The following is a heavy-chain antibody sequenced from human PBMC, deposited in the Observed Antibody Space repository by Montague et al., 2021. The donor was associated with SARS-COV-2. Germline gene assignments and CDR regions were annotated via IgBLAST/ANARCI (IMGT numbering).Heavy chain of an antibody. CDR3: ARRGQGTMVRGVIISAFDI. CDR2: IYYSGST. D-gene: IGHD3-10*01. V-gene: IGHV4-59*08. Sequence: SETLSLTCTVSGGSISSYYWSWIRQPPGKGLEWIGYIYYSGSTXXXPSXXXRVTISVDTSKNQFSLKLSSVTAADTAVYYCARRGQGTMVRGVIISAFDIWGKGTMVTVSS. J-gene: IGHJ3*02. CDR1: GGSISSYY.